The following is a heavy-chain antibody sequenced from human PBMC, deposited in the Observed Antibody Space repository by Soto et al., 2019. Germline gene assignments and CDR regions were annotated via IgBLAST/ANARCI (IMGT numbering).Heavy chain of an antibody. CDR1: GYTFTNYD. J-gene: IGHJ5*02. CDR3: AIGPTYYYDSSGHLYKWFDP. V-gene: IGHV1-8*01. CDR2: MNPNSGNT. D-gene: IGHD3-22*01. Sequence: ASVKVSCKASGYTFTNYDINWVRQATGQGLEWMGWMNPNSGNTGYAQKFQGRVTMTRNTSISTAYMELSSLRSEDTAVYYCAIGPTYYYDSSGHLYKWFDPWGQGTLVTVSS.